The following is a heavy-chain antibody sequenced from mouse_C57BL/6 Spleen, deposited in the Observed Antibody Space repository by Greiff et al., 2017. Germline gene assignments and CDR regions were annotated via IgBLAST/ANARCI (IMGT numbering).Heavy chain of an antibody. CDR1: GYTFTTYP. Sequence: VQLQQSGAELVKPGASVKMSCKASGYTFTTYPLEWMKQNHGKSLERIGNFHPYNDDTKYNEKFKGKATLTVEKSSSTVYLELSRLTSDDSAVYYCARRDSSGYWFAYWGQGTLVTVSA. CDR2: FHPYNDDT. V-gene: IGHV1-47*01. D-gene: IGHD3-2*02. CDR3: ARRDSSGYWFAY. J-gene: IGHJ3*01.